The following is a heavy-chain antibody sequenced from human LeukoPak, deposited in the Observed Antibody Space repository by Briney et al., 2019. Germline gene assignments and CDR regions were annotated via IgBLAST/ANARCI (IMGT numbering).Heavy chain of an antibody. CDR1: GFTFDAYA. J-gene: IGHJ4*02. D-gene: IGHD5-24*01. CDR2: ISGDGGGT. Sequence: GGSLRLSCAASGFTFDAYAMHWVRQAPGKGLEWVSLISGDGGGTYYADSVKGRFTISRDNSKNSLYLQMNSLRAEDTALYYCAKEGDGYNFDYWGQGTLVTVSS. CDR3: AKEGDGYNFDY. V-gene: IGHV3-43*02.